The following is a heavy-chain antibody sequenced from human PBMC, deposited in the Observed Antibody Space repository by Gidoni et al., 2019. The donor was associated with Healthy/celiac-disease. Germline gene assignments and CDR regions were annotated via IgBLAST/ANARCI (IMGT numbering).Heavy chain of an antibody. J-gene: IGHJ6*03. CDR2: IYYSGST. V-gene: IGHV4-31*03. CDR3: ARARVYYYMDV. Sequence: QVQLQESGPGLVKPSQTLSLTCTVSGGSISSGGYSWSWIRQHPGKGLEWLGYIYYSGSTYYNPSLKSRVTISVDTSKNQFSLKLSSVTAADTAVYYCARARVYYYMDVWGKGTTVTVSS. D-gene: IGHD6-6*01. CDR1: GGSISSGGYS.